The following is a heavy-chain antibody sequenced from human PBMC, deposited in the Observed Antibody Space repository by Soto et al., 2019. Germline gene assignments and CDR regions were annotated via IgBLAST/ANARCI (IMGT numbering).Heavy chain of an antibody. CDR1: GFTFSNYP. D-gene: IGHD1-1*01. Sequence: EVQLLDSGGDLVQPGGSLRLSCAASGFTFSNYPMSWVRQSPGKGLEWVSAISGSGGSTYHVDSVKGRFTISRDNSKNPMNLHMSRLRAEEPAVYYCAKGPLGRGFGTVTPLVPGLDYWGQGPLVTVSS. CDR2: ISGSGGST. CDR3: AKGPLGRGFGTVTPLVPGLDY. V-gene: IGHV3-23*01. J-gene: IGHJ4*02.